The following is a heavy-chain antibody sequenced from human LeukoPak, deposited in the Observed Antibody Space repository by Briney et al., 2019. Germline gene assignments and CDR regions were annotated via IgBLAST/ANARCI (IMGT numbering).Heavy chain of an antibody. J-gene: IGHJ4*02. CDR1: GFTFARYS. D-gene: IGHD3-22*01. V-gene: IGHV3-21*01. CDR3: VRAVEYYYDSSGYAVDY. Sequence: GGSLRLSCAASGFTFARYSMNWVRQAPGKGLEWVSSINSSSSNIYYADSVTGRFTISRDNAKNSLYLQMNSLRAEDTAVYYCVRAVEYYYDSSGYAVDYWGQGTLVTVSS. CDR2: INSSSSNI.